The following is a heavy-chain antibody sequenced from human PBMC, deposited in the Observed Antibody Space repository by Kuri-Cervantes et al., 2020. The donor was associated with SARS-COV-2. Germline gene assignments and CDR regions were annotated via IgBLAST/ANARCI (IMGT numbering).Heavy chain of an antibody. V-gene: IGHV4-59*12. CDR2: IYYSGIT. CDR3: ARKRTTVTTFWFDP. Sequence: SETLSLTCTVSGGSISSYYWNWIRQSPGKGLEWIGNIYYSGITNYNPALKSRVTISVDTSKNQFSLKLSSVTAADTAVYYCARKRTTVTTFWFDPWGQGTLVTVSS. D-gene: IGHD4-17*01. CDR1: GGSISSYY. J-gene: IGHJ5*02.